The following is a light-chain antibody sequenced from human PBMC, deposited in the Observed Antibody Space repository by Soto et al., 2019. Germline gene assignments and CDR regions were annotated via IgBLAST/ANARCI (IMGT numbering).Light chain of an antibody. CDR1: QSVSGSY. CDR2: GAS. CDR3: QQYTNWPPNT. J-gene: IGKJ5*01. V-gene: IGKV3-15*01. Sequence: EILLTHAPGTLSLSPCDRATLSFSASQSVSGSYLAWYQQRPGQAPRLLIYGASTRATGVPARFSGRGSGTEFTLTVSSLQSEDFAVYYCQQYTNWPPNTFGQGTRLEI.